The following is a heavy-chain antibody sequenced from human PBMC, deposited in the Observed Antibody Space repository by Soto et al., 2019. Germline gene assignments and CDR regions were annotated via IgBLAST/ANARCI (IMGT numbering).Heavy chain of an antibody. V-gene: IGHV2-5*02. J-gene: IGHJ4*02. CDR2: IYWDDDK. CDR3: ALTGPDIVVVPAAFDY. Sequence: QITLEESGPPLVKPTQTLTLTCTFSGFSLSTSGVGVGWIRQPPGKALEWLALIYWDDDKRYSPSLKSRLTLTKDSSKNQVVLTMTNMDPADTATYYCALTGPDIVVVPAAFDYWGQGTLVTVSS. D-gene: IGHD2-2*01. CDR1: GFSLSTSGVG.